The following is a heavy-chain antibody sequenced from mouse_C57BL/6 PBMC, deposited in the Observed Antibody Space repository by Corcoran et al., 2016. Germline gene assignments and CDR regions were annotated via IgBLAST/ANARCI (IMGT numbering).Heavy chain of an antibody. V-gene: IGHV1-53*01. CDR3: ARSPWLAY. Sequence: QVQLQQPGTELVKPGASVNWSCKASGYTFTTYWMHWWKQRPGQGLEWMGNINPSNGGTNYNEKFKSKATLTVDKSSSTAYMQLSSLTSENSAVYYCARSPWLAYWGQGTLVTVSA. CDR2: INPSNGGT. J-gene: IGHJ3*01. CDR1: GYTFTTYW.